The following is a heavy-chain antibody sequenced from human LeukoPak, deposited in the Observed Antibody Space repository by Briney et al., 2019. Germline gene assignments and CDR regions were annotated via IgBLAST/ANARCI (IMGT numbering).Heavy chain of an antibody. CDR3: ASRPARYYYGSGYNFDY. V-gene: IGHV4-39*01. Sequence: SETLSLTCTVSGGSISSYYWSWIRQPPGKGLEWIGSIYYSGSTYYNPSLKSRVTISVDTSKNRFSLKLSSVTAADTAVYYCASRPARYYYGSGYNFDYWGQGTLVTVSS. CDR2: IYYSGST. CDR1: GGSISSYY. D-gene: IGHD3-10*01. J-gene: IGHJ4*02.